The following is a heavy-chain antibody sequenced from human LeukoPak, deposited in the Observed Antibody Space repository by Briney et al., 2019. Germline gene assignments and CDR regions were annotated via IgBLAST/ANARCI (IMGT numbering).Heavy chain of an antibody. D-gene: IGHD3-10*01. CDR2: IYYSGST. J-gene: IGHJ4*02. CDR3: AREEGDVMVRGVIITFFDY. Sequence: SETLSLTCTVSGGSISSSSYYWGWIRQPPGKGLEWIGSIYYSGSTYYNPSLKSRVTISVDTSKNQFSLKLSSVTAADTAVYYCAREEGDVMVRGVIITFFDYWGQGTLVTVSP. CDR1: GGSISSSSYY. V-gene: IGHV4-39*07.